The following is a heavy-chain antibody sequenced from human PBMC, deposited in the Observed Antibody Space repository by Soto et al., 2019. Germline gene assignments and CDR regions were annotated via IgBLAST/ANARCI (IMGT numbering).Heavy chain of an antibody. CDR2: IYYSGST. J-gene: IGHJ4*02. Sequence: PSETLSLTCTVSGGSISSGGYYWSWIRQHPGKGLKWIGYIYYSGSTYYNPSLKSRVTISVDTSKNQFSLKLSSVTAADTAVYYCARGITGTATYYFDYWGQGTLVTVSS. CDR1: GGSISSGGYY. CDR3: ARGITGTATYYFDY. V-gene: IGHV4-31*03. D-gene: IGHD1-20*01.